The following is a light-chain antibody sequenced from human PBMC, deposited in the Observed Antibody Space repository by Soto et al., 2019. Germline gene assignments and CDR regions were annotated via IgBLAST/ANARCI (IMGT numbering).Light chain of an antibody. CDR2: GAS. V-gene: IGKV3-20*01. J-gene: IGKJ1*01. CDR3: QQYVSSPWT. Sequence: EIVLTQSPGTLSLSPGERATLSCRASQRVSSSYLAWYQQKPGQAPRLLIYGASSRATGIPDRFSGGGSGTDFTLTISRLEPEDFAVYYCQQYVSSPWTFGQGTKVEIK. CDR1: QRVSSSY.